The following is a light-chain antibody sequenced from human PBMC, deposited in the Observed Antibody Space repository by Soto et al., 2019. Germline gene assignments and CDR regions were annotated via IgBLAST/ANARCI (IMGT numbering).Light chain of an antibody. J-gene: IGLJ1*01. CDR1: SSDVGAYNF. CDR3: SSYTTSANYV. V-gene: IGLV2-14*01. CDR2: EVT. Sequence: QSVLTQPASVSGSPGQSITISCTGTSSDVGAYNFVSWYQHHPGRAPKLIIYEVTIRPSGVSNRFSGSKSGNTASLTISGLQAEDEADYYCSSYTTSANYVFGSGTKVTVL.